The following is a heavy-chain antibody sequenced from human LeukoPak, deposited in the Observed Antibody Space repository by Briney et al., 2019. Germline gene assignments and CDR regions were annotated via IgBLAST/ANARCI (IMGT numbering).Heavy chain of an antibody. D-gene: IGHD5-24*01. CDR3: VRDPLARDGFNSLDY. CDR1: GFTFSSYW. Sequence: GGSLRLSCAVSGFTFSSYWMHWVRQAPGKGLVWVSRIDRDGSRINYADSVKGRFTIPRDNGKNALFLQMNSLRAEDAAVYYCVRDPLARDGFNSLDYWGQGTLVTVSS. CDR2: IDRDGSRI. J-gene: IGHJ4*02. V-gene: IGHV3-74*01.